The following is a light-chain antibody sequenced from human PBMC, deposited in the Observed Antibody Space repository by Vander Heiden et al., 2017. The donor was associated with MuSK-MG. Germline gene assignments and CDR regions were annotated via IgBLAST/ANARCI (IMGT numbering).Light chain of an antibody. Sequence: AIRMTQSPSSFSASTGDRVTITCRASQGISSYLAWYQQKPGKAPKLLIYAASTLQSGVPSRFSGSGSGTDFTLTISCLQSEDFATYYCLRDDSYRRTFGQGTKVEIK. CDR2: AAS. CDR1: QGISSY. J-gene: IGKJ1*01. V-gene: IGKV1-8*01. CDR3: LRDDSYRRT.